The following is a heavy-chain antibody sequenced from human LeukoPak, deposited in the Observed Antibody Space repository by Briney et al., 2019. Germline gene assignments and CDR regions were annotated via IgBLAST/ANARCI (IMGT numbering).Heavy chain of an antibody. CDR3: AKGIYSSGWSYFDY. D-gene: IGHD6-19*01. V-gene: IGHV3-23*01. CDR1: GFTFSNSA. CDR2: LSGSGITT. J-gene: IGHJ4*01. Sequence: GGSLRLSCAASGFTFSNSAMSWVRQAPGKGLEWVSTLSGSGITTYYADSVRGRFTISRDNSKNTLYLQMNTLRAEDSALYYCAKGIYSSGWSYFDYWGHGTLVTVSS.